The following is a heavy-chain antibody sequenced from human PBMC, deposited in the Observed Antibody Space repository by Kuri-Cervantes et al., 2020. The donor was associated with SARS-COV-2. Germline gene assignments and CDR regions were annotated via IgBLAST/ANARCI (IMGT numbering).Heavy chain of an antibody. CDR1: GGSISSSSYY. D-gene: IGHD6-19*01. CDR3: ARYGSGWRFDY. CDR2: IYYSGST. V-gene: IGHV4-39*07. J-gene: IGHJ4*02. Sequence: GSLRLSCTVPGGSISSSSYYWGWIRQPPGKGLEWIGSIYYSGSTYYNPSLKSRVTISVDTSKNQFSLKLSSVTAADTAVYYCARYGSGWRFDYWGQGTLVTVSS.